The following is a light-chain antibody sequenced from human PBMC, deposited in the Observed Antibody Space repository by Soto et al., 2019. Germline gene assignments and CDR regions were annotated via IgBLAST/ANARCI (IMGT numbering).Light chain of an antibody. CDR1: SSDVGGYNY. J-gene: IGLJ3*02. V-gene: IGLV2-14*01. Sequence: QSVLTQPASVSGSPGQSITISCTGTSSDVGGYNYVSWYQQHPGKAPKLMIYEVSNRPSGVSDRFSGSKSGNTASLTISGLQAEDEADYYCSSYTSSGTHWVFGGGTKVTVL. CDR3: SSYTSSGTHWV. CDR2: EVS.